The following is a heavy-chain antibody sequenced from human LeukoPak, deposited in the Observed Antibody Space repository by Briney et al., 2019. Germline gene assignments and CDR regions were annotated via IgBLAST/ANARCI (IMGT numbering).Heavy chain of an antibody. J-gene: IGHJ4*02. CDR3: VRSGRGTYFYFDY. CDR1: GVSISTHY. CDR2: IYHNGIT. D-gene: IGHD1-1*01. V-gene: IGHV4-59*11. Sequence: SETLSLTCNVSGVSISTHYWSWIRQSPGKGLEWIGYIYHNGITNYNPSLKSRVTISIDTSKNEFSLKLTSVTAADTAVYYCVRSGRGTYFYFDYWGQGTRVTVSS.